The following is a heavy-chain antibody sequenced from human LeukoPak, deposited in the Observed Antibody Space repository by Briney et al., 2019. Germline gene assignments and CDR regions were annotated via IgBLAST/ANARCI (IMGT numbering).Heavy chain of an antibody. J-gene: IGHJ4*02. CDR1: GDIVSSNSAA. CDR3: ARAPYYYDGSGYYFFVS. V-gene: IGHV6-1*01. D-gene: IGHD3-22*01. CDR2: TYYRSKWNN. Sequence: PSQTLSLTCAISGDIVSSNSAAWNWIRQSPSRGLEWLGRTYYRSKWNNDYAVSVKSRITINPDTSKNQFSLQVNAVTPEDTAVYYCARAPYYYDGSGYYFFVSWGEGTLVTVSS.